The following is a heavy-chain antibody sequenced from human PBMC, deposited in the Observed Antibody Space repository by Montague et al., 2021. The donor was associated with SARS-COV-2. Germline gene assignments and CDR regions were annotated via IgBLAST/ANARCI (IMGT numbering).Heavy chain of an antibody. CDR2: LYTGDRI. J-gene: IGHJ4*02. CDR1: GFTVSSNY. CDR3: ATMPDFDY. Sequence: SLRLFCAASGFTVSSNYMSWVRQAPGKGLEWVSVLYTGDRIYYADSVKGRFTISRHNSKNTLYLQMNSLRTEDTAIYYCATMPDFDYWGQGTLVTVSS. D-gene: IGHD2-2*01. V-gene: IGHV3-53*04.